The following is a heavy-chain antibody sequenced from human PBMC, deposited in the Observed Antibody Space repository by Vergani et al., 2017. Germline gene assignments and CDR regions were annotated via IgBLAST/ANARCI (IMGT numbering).Heavy chain of an antibody. D-gene: IGHD3-3*01. CDR2: ISGSGGST. J-gene: IGHJ3*02. CDR1: GFTFSSYA. Sequence: EVQLLESGGGLVQPGGSLRLSRAASGFTFSSYAMSWVRQAPGKGLEWVSAISGSGGSTYYADSVKGRFTISRDNSKNTLYLQMNSLRAEDTAVYYCARDGQQPYYDFWSGYYHDAFDIWGQGTMVTVSS. CDR3: ARDGQQPYYDFWSGYYHDAFDI. V-gene: IGHV3-23*01.